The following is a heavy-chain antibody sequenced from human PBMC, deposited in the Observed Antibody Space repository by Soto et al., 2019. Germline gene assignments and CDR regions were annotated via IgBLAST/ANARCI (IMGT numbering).Heavy chain of an antibody. CDR3: ARVLPLPVDTAMGWPDY. Sequence: SETLSLTCAVYGGSFSGYYWSWIRQPPGKGLEWIGEINHSGSTNYNPSLKSRVTISVDTSKNQFSLKLSSVTAADTAVYYCARVLPLPVDTAMGWPDYWGQGTLVTVSS. V-gene: IGHV4-34*01. D-gene: IGHD5-18*01. CDR1: GGSFSGYY. J-gene: IGHJ4*02. CDR2: INHSGST.